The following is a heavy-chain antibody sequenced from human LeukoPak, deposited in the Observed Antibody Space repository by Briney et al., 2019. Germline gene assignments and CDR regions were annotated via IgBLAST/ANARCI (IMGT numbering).Heavy chain of an antibody. Sequence: SSQTLSLTCTVSGGSISSGSYYWSWIRQPAGKGLEWIGRIYTSGSTNYNPSLKSRVTISVDTSKNQFSLKLSSVTAADTAVYYCARASGGSYYGSAFDIWGQGTMVTVSS. D-gene: IGHD1-26*01. CDR1: GGSISSGSYY. CDR3: ARASGGSYYGSAFDI. J-gene: IGHJ3*02. V-gene: IGHV4-61*02. CDR2: IYTSGST.